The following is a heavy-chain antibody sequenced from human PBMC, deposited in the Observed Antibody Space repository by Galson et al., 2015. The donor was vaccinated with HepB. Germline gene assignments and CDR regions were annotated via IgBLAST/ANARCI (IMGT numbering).Heavy chain of an antibody. Sequence: SLRLSCAASGFTFSSYGMHWVRQAPGKGLEWVAVIWYDGSNKYYADSVKGRFTISRDNSKDTLYLQMNSLRAEDTAVYYCARGWSETQLWFGYYYGMDVWGQGTTVTVSS. CDR2: IWYDGSNK. D-gene: IGHD3-10*01. CDR1: GFTFSSYG. V-gene: IGHV3-33*01. J-gene: IGHJ6*02. CDR3: ARGWSETQLWFGYYYGMDV.